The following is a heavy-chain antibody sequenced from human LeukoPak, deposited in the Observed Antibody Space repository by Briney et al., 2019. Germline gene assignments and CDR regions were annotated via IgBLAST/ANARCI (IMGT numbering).Heavy chain of an antibody. CDR3: ARANRVRYYYDSSGTDYYMDV. CDR2: NSAYNGNT. D-gene: IGHD3-22*01. CDR1: GYTFTSYG. V-gene: IGHV1-18*01. Sequence: SVKVSCKASGYTFTSYGISWVRQAPGQGLEWMGWNSAYNGNTNYAQKLQGRVTMTTDTSTSTAYMELRSLRSDDTAVYYCARANRVRYYYDSSGTDYYMDVWGKGTTVTVSS. J-gene: IGHJ6*03.